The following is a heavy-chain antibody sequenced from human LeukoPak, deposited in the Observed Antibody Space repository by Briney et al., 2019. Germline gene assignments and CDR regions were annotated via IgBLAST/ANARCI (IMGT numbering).Heavy chain of an antibody. D-gene: IGHD6-19*01. J-gene: IGHJ3*02. V-gene: IGHV5-51*01. CDR2: IYPGDSDT. CDR1: GYSFTSYW. CDR3: ASAPRSSGWYHAFDI. Sequence: GESLKISCKGSGYSFTSYWIGWVRQMPGKGLEWMGIIYPGDSDTRYSPSFQGQVTISADKSISTAYLQWSSLKASDTAMNYCASAPRSSGWYHAFDIWGQGTMVTVSS.